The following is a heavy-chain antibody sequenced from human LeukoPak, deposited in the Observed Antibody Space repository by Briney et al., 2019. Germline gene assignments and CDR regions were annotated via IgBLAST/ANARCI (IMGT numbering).Heavy chain of an antibody. Sequence: SETLSLTCTVSGGSISSYYWGWIRQPPGKGLEWIGSIYYSGSTYYNPSLKSRVTISVDTSKNQFSLKLSSVTAADTAVYYCARRENWGELGYWGQGTLVTVSS. D-gene: IGHD7-27*01. CDR1: GGSISSYY. CDR2: IYYSGST. CDR3: ARRENWGELGY. J-gene: IGHJ4*02. V-gene: IGHV4-39*01.